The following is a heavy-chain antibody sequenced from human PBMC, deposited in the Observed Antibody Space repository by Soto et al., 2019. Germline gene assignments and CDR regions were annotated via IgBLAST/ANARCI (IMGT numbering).Heavy chain of an antibody. Sequence: SETLSLTCTVSGGSISSYYWSWIRQPPGKGLEWIGYIYYSGSTNYNPSPKSRVTISVDTSKNQFSLKLSSVTAADTAVYYCAGDYYYDSSGYYPQFDYWGQGTLVTVS. CDR3: AGDYYYDSSGYYPQFDY. J-gene: IGHJ4*02. CDR2: IYYSGST. D-gene: IGHD3-22*01. V-gene: IGHV4-59*01. CDR1: GGSISSYY.